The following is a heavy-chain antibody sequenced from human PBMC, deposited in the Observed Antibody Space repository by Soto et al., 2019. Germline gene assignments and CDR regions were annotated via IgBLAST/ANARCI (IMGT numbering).Heavy chain of an antibody. V-gene: IGHV4-59*01. J-gene: IGHJ4*02. D-gene: IGHD7-27*01. CDR1: GGSISSYY. CDR2: IYYSGST. Sequence: QVQLQESGPGLVKPSETLSLTCTVSGGSISSYYWSWIRQPPGKGLEWIGYIYYSGSTDYDPSLTSPVTIAVYPSKNRFSLKRISVTAAETAVYYCARRWGTYFDFWGQGPLVTVSS. CDR3: ARRWGTYFDF.